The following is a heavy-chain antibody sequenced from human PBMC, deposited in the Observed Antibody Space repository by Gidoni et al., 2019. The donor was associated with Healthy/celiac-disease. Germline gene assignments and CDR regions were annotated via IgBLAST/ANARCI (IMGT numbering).Heavy chain of an antibody. Sequence: EVQLVESGGGWVQPGRSLRLSCAASGFTFDDYAMHWVRQAPGKGLEWVSGISWNSGSIGYADSVKGRFTISRDNAKNSLYLQMNSLRAEDTALYYCAKGPYDSSGYYYDYYYGMDVWGQGTTVTVSS. CDR3: AKGPYDSSGYYYDYYYGMDV. CDR2: ISWNSGSI. V-gene: IGHV3-9*01. CDR1: GFTFDDYA. D-gene: IGHD3-22*01. J-gene: IGHJ6*02.